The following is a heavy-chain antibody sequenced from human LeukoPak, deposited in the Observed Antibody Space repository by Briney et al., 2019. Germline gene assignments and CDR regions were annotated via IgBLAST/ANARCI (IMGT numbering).Heavy chain of an antibody. J-gene: IGHJ4*02. Sequence: SETLSLTCTVSGGSISSYYWSWIRQPPGKGLEWVGYIYSSGSTYYNPSLKSRVTISVDTSKNQFSLGLSSVTAADTAVYYCARHYYGSGSYNPFDYWGQGTLVTVSS. CDR2: IYSSGST. D-gene: IGHD3-10*01. CDR1: GGSISSYY. V-gene: IGHV4-59*08. CDR3: ARHYYGSGSYNPFDY.